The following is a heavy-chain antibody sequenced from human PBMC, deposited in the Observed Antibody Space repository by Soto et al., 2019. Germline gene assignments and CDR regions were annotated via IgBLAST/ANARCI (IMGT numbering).Heavy chain of an antibody. D-gene: IGHD3-3*02. Sequence: SEMQPLTCTVAGCSISNLYWSWIRQPQEKGLEWIGYIYYSGSTNYNPSLKSRVTTSVDTSKNQFSLKLSSVTAVDTAVHFCARHTPTRILAGFDYWGQGTLVTVSS. V-gene: IGHV4-59*08. CDR1: GCSISNLY. J-gene: IGHJ4*02. CDR2: IYYSGST. CDR3: ARHTPTRILAGFDY.